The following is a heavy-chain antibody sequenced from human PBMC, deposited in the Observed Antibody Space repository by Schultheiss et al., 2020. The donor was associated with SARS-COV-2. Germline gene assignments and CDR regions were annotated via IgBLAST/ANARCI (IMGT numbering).Heavy chain of an antibody. CDR1: GFTFSSYA. J-gene: IGHJ6*02. D-gene: IGHD5-18*01. CDR2: IWHDGSNK. V-gene: IGHV3-30*01. Sequence: GGSLRLSCAASGFTFSSYAMHWVRQAPGKGLEWVAVIWHDGSNKYYADSVKGRFTISRDNSKNTLYLQMNSLRAEDTAVYYCARDQGIQLWLHYYYYGMDVWGQGTTVTVSS. CDR3: ARDQGIQLWLHYYYYGMDV.